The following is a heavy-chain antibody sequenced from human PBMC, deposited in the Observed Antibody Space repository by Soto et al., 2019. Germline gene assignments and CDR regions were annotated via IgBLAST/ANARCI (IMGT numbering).Heavy chain of an antibody. CDR2: ISAYNGNT. J-gene: IGHJ5*02. D-gene: IGHD3-22*01. CDR3: ARDVFTMIVVMGSWFDP. Sequence: GASVKVSCKASGYTFTSYGISWVRQAPGQGLEWMGWISAYNGNTNYAQKLQGRVTMTTDTSTSTAYMELRSLRSDDTAVYYCARDVFTMIVVMGSWFDPWGQGTLVTSPQ. CDR1: GYTFTSYG. V-gene: IGHV1-18*01.